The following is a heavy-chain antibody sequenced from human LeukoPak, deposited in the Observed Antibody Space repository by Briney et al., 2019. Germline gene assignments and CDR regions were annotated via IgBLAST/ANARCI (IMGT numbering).Heavy chain of an antibody. D-gene: IGHD6-19*01. J-gene: IGHJ4*02. Sequence: SVTVSCKASGGSFSNYPITWVRQAPGQGLEWMGRIIPIVGITNYAQKFQGRVTITADRSTSTAYMEMSSLRSEDTALYYCAREGSNTSGWYHFDYWGQGTLVTVSS. CDR3: AREGSNTSGWYHFDY. CDR1: GGSFSNYP. CDR2: IIPIVGIT. V-gene: IGHV1-69*04.